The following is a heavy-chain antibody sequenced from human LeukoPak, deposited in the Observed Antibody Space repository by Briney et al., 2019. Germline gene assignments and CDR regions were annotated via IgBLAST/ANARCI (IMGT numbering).Heavy chain of an antibody. D-gene: IGHD2/OR15-2a*01. CDR2: IYSGGST. Sequence: PGGSLRLSCAASGFTVSSNYMSWVRQAPGKGLEWVSVIYSGGSTYYADSVKGRFTISRDNSKNTLYLQMNSLRSEDTAVYYCARSMSEAFDIWGQGTMVTVSS. CDR3: ARSMSEAFDI. V-gene: IGHV3-53*05. J-gene: IGHJ3*02. CDR1: GFTVSSNY.